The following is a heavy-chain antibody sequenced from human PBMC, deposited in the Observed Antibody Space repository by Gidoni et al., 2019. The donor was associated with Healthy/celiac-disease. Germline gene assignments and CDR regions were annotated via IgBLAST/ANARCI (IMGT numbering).Heavy chain of an antibody. CDR3: ARAETYYDFWSGYYYYGMDV. J-gene: IGHJ6*02. V-gene: IGHV1-69*06. Sequence: QVQLVQSGAEVKKPGSSVKVSCKASGGTFSGYAISWVRQAPGQGLEWMGGIIPIFGTANYAQKFQGRVTITADKSTSTAYMELSSLRSEDTAVYYCARAETYYDFWSGYYYYGMDVWGQGTTVTVSS. CDR1: GGTFSGYA. CDR2: IIPIFGTA. D-gene: IGHD3-3*01.